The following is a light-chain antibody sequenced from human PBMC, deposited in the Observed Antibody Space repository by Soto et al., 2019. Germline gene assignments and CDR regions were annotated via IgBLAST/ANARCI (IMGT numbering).Light chain of an antibody. J-gene: IGLJ1*01. CDR1: SSDVGSYNL. CDR2: EGS. V-gene: IGLV2-23*01. CDR3: CSYSGSSIPYV. Sequence: QSALTQPASVSGSPGQSITISCTGTSSDVGSYNLVSWYQQHPGKAPKLMIYEGSKRPSGVSNRFSGSKSGNTASLTISGLQADDEADYYCCSYSGSSIPYVFGTGTKVTVL.